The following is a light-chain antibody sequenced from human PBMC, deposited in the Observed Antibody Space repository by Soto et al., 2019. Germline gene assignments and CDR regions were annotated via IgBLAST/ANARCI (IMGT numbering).Light chain of an antibody. CDR3: QQYGSSPRIT. CDR1: QGIGDT. CDR2: GAS. J-gene: IGKJ4*01. V-gene: IGKV3-20*01. Sequence: EIVMTQSPATLSVSPGEGATLSCRSSQGIGDTLAWYQQKPGQAPRLLIYGASIRATGIPDRFSGSGSGTDFTLTISRLEPEDFAVYYCQQYGSSPRITFGGGTKVDIK.